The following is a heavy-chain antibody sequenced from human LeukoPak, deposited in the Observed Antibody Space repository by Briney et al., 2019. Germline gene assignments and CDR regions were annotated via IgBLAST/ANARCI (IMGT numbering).Heavy chain of an antibody. D-gene: IGHD1-1*01. CDR2: ISSSSSYI. Sequence: GGSLRLSCAASGFTFSSHSMNWVRQAPGKGLEWVSSISSSSSYIYYADSVKGRFTISRDNAKNSLYLQMNSLRAEDTAVYYCARDPPATGTTGFDYWGQGTLVTVSS. J-gene: IGHJ4*02. CDR3: ARDPPATGTTGFDY. V-gene: IGHV3-21*01. CDR1: GFTFSSHS.